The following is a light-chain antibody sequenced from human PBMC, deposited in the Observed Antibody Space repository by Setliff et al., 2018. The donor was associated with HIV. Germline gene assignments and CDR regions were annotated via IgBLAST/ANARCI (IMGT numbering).Light chain of an antibody. V-gene: IGLV7-46*01. CDR3: FLSYSGARRV. J-gene: IGLJ3*02. Sequence: QAVVTQEPSLTVSPGGTVTLTCGSSTGAVTSGHYPYWFQQKPGQAPRTLIHDTSNKHSWTPARFSGSLLGGKAALTLSGAQPEDEAAYYCFLSYSGARRVFGGWTK. CDR1: TGAVTSGHY. CDR2: DTS.